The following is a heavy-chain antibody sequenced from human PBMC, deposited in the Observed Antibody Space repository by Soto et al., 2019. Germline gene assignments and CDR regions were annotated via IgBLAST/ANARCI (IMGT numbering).Heavy chain of an antibody. V-gene: IGHV3-23*01. CDR1: GFTFSSYA. CDR2: ISRSGGDT. CDR3: AKEGPGYQYFYAMDV. D-gene: IGHD5-12*01. Sequence: GGSLRLSCAASGFTFSSYAMSWVRQALGKGLEWVSTISRSGGDTYYADSVKGRFTISRDNSKNTLFLQMNSLRVEDTAVYYCAKEGPGYQYFYAMDVWGQGTTVTVSS. J-gene: IGHJ6*02.